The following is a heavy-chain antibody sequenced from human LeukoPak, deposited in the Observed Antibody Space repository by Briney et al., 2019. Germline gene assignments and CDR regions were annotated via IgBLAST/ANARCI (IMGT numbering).Heavy chain of an antibody. V-gene: IGHV4-34*01. D-gene: IGHD3-10*01. CDR3: AADSSGYGSGSDFDY. J-gene: IGHJ4*02. CDR2: INHSGGT. CDR1: GESFSGYY. Sequence: TPSETLSLTCAVYGESFSGYYWSWIRQPPGKGLEWIGEINHSGGTNYNPSLKSRVTISVDTSKNQFSLKLSSVTAADTAVYYCAADSSGYGSGSDFDYWGQGTLVTVSS.